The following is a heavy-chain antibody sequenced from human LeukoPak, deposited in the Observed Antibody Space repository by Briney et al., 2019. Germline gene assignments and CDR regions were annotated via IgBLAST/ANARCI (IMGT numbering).Heavy chain of an antibody. CDR3: ARDAYRDRYFDY. CDR2: ISSSSSYI. Sequence: GGSLRLSCAASGFTFSSYSMNWVRQAPGKGLEWVSSISSSSSYIYYADSVKGRFTISRDNAKNSLYLQMNSLRAEDTAVYYCARDAYRDRYFDYWGQGTLVTVSS. CDR1: GFTFSSYS. D-gene: IGHD4-11*01. J-gene: IGHJ4*02. V-gene: IGHV3-21*01.